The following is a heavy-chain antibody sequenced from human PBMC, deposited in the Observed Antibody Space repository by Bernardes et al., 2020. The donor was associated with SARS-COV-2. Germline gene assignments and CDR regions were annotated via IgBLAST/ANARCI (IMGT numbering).Heavy chain of an antibody. Sequence: GGSLRLSCAASGFTFSIYSMNWVRQAPGRGLEWVSYISTSSSTIYYADSVKGRFTISRDNANNSLYLQMNSLRAEDTAVYYCARVASLLCSDYWGQGTLVTVSS. D-gene: IGHD3-10*02. CDR1: GFTFSIYS. V-gene: IGHV3-48*01. J-gene: IGHJ4*02. CDR2: ISTSSSTI. CDR3: ARVASLLCSDY.